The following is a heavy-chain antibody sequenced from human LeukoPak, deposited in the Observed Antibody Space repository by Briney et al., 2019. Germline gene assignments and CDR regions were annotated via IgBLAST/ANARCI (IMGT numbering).Heavy chain of an antibody. CDR2: IKTKGEGGTV. CDR3: MSDLDN. CDR1: GFTFSNAW. Sequence: GGSLRLSCATSGFTFSNAWMTWVRQAQGKGLEWVGRIKTKGEGGTVEYAGPVKGRFTISRDDSKNTLYLQMNSLKTEDTAIYYCMSDLDNWGQGTLVTVSS. V-gene: IGHV3-15*01. J-gene: IGHJ4*02.